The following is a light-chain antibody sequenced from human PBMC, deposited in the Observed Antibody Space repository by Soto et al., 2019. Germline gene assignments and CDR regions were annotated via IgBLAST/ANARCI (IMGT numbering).Light chain of an antibody. Sequence: EIVLTQSPGSLSLSPGERATLSCRASQSITNNYLAGYQQKPGQAPRLLIYDASNRATGIPARFSGSGSGTDFTLTISSLEPEDFAVYYCQQRSNWLTFGGGTKWIS. J-gene: IGKJ4*01. V-gene: IGKV3-11*01. CDR3: QQRSNWLT. CDR2: DAS. CDR1: QSITNNY.